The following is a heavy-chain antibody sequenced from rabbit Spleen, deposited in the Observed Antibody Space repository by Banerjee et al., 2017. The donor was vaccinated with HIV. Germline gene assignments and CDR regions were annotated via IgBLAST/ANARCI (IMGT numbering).Heavy chain of an antibody. CDR3: ARDTSSSFSSYGMDL. J-gene: IGHJ6*01. V-gene: IGHV1S40*01. Sequence: QSLGESGGDLVKPGASLTLTCTASGVSFSYSSYMCWVRQAPGKGLEWIACIDAGSSGFTYFATWAKGRFTISKTSSTTVTLQMTRLIAADTATYFCARDTSSSFSSYGMDLWGQGTLVTVS. CDR2: IDAGSSGFT. CDR1: GVSFSYSSY. D-gene: IGHD1-1*01.